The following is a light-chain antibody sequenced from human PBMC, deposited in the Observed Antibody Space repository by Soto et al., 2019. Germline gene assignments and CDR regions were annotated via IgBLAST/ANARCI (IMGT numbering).Light chain of an antibody. CDR3: QQYNSYPWT. CDR2: DAS. CDR1: QSISSW. V-gene: IGKV1-5*01. Sequence: DIQMTHSPSTLSASVLDRVTITFRASQSISSWLAWYQQKPGKAPKLLIYDASSLESGVPSRFSGSGSGTEFTLTISSLQPDDFATYYCQQYNSYPWTFGQGTKVDIK. J-gene: IGKJ1*01.